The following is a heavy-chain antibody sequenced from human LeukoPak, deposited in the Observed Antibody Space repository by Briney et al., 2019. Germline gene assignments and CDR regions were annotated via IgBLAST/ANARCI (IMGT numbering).Heavy chain of an antibody. V-gene: IGHV3-23*01. CDR2: ISGSGGST. CDR1: GFTFSSYG. J-gene: IGHJ3*02. CDR3: ARIAMVRGVSSFAAFDI. D-gene: IGHD3-10*01. Sequence: PGGSLRLSCAASGFTFSSYGMSWVRQAPGKGLEWVSAISGSGGSTYYADSVKGRFTISRDNSKNTLYLQMNSLRAEDTAVYYCARIAMVRGVSSFAAFDIWGQGTMVTVSS.